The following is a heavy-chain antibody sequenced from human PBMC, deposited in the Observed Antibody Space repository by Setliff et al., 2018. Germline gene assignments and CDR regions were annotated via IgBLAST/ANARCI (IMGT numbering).Heavy chain of an antibody. CDR3: ARDPGGGHPSYYGMDV. CDR1: GFTFSNYE. CDR2: ISSSGNTI. Sequence: GGSLRLSCAASGFTFSNYEMNWVRQAPGKGLEWISFISSSGNTIYYIDSVKGRFTIPRDNTKASLYLQMNSLRPEDTAVYYCARDPGGGHPSYYGMDVWGQGTTVTVS. J-gene: IGHJ6*02. D-gene: IGHD2-15*01. V-gene: IGHV3-48*03.